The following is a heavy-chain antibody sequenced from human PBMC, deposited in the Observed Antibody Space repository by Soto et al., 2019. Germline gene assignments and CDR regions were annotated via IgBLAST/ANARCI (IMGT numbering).Heavy chain of an antibody. CDR1: GGSISSGGYS. Sequence: QLQLQESGSGLVKPSQTLSLTCAVSGGSISSGGYSWSWIRQPPGKGLEWIGYIYHSGSTYHNPSLKRRVTISVDRSKNQSSLKLSSVTAADTAVYYCARILSGSTYNWFDPWGQGTLVTVSS. V-gene: IGHV4-30-2*01. CDR2: IYHSGST. J-gene: IGHJ5*02. CDR3: ARILSGSTYNWFDP. D-gene: IGHD3-9*01.